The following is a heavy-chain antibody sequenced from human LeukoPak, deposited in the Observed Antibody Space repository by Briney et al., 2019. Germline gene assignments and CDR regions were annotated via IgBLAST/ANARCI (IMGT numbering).Heavy chain of an antibody. CDR3: ANVAAAGTTLDY. CDR2: ISYDGSNK. Sequence: PGGSLRLSCAASGFTFSSYGMHWVRQAPGKGLEWVAVISYDGSNKYYADSVKGRFTISRDNSKNTLYLQMNSLRAEDTAVYYCANVAAAGTTLDYWGQGTLVTVSS. CDR1: GFTFSSYG. V-gene: IGHV3-30*18. J-gene: IGHJ4*02. D-gene: IGHD6-13*01.